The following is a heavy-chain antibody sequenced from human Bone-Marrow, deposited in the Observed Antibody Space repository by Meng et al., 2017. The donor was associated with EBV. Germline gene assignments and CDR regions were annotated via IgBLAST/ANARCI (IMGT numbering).Heavy chain of an antibody. V-gene: IGHV4-39*07. Sequence: HLQLQESGPGLVKPSATLSLTCTVSGGSISSSSYYWGWIRQSPGKGLEWIGSIYYSGSTYYNPSLKSRVTISVDTSKNQFSLKLSSVTAADTAVYYCAREKGGGAQDYWGQGTLVTVSS. D-gene: IGHD2-15*01. J-gene: IGHJ4*02. CDR3: AREKGGGAQDY. CDR1: GGSISSSSYY. CDR2: IYYSGST.